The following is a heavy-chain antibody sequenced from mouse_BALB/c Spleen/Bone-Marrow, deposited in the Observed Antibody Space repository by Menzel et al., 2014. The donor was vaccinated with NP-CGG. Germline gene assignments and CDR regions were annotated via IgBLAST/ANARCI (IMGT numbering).Heavy chain of an antibody. J-gene: IGHJ4*01. Sequence: EVHLVESGGGLVQPGGSLRLSCTTSGFTFTDYYMSWVRPPPGKALEWLAFIRNKANGYTTEYSASVKGRFTISRDNSQSILYLQMNTLRAEDSATYYCARFPMDYWGQGTSVTVSS. CDR2: IRNKANGYTT. CDR3: ARFPMDY. CDR1: GFTFTDYY. V-gene: IGHV7-3*02.